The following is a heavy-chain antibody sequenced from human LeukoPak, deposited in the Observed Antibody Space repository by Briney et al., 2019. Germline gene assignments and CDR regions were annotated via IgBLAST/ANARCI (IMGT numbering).Heavy chain of an antibody. CDR2: FDPEDGET. D-gene: IGHD1-26*01. Sequence: GASVKVSCKVSGYILTELSMHWVRQAPGEGLEWMGGFDPEDGETIYAQKFQGRVTMTEDTSTDTAYMELSSLRSEDTAVYYCAREGGSYYRGRGDGSFDYWGQGTLVTVSS. CDR1: GYILTELS. CDR3: AREGGSYYRGRGDGSFDY. J-gene: IGHJ4*02. V-gene: IGHV1-24*01.